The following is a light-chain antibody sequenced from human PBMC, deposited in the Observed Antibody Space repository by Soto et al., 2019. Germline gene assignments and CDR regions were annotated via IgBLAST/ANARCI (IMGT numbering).Light chain of an antibody. CDR3: MQATHFPRT. CDR2: KIS. Sequence: DVVLTQTPLSSPVTLGQPASISCRYSQSIVHSNGDTYLSWIQQRPGQPPRPLIYKISNRFSGVPDRFIGSGTGTDFTLTISRVEAEDVGLYYCMQATHFPRTFGQGTKVEIK. CDR1: QSIVHSNGDTY. V-gene: IGKV2-24*01. J-gene: IGKJ1*01.